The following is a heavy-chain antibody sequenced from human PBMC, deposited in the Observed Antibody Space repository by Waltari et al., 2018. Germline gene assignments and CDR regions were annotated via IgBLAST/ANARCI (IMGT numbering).Heavy chain of an antibody. V-gene: IGHV3-9*01. J-gene: IGHJ1*01. CDR2: ISDNGGKL. D-gene: IGHD2-8*02. Sequence: EVHLVESGGGLVQPGRSLRLSCAASGFRFDDHAMHWVRQVPGKGLEGVSGISDNGGKLHYADAVKGRFTISRDNAKNSLFLEMTSLRPDDTALYYCAKDCSGGKSYPHGPRNHWGQGTLVTVSS. CDR1: GFRFDDHA. CDR3: AKDCSGGKSYPHGPRNH.